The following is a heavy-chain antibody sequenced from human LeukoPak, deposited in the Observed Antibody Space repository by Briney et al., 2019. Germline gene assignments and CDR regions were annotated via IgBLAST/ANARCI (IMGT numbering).Heavy chain of an antibody. D-gene: IGHD5-18*01. J-gene: IGHJ4*02. V-gene: IGHV4-59*01. CDR3: ARAQRGYSYGLYFDY. Sequence: TSQTLSLTCTVSGGSISSYYWSWIRQPPGKGLEWNGYIYYSWSTNYNPSLKSRVTISVDTSKNQFSLKLSSVTAADTAVYYCARAQRGYSYGLYFDYWGQGALVTVSS. CDR2: IYYSWST. CDR1: GGSISSYY.